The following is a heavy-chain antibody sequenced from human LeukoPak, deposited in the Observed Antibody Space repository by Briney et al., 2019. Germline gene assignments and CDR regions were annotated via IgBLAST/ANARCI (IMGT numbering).Heavy chain of an antibody. J-gene: IGHJ4*02. CDR2: IDYNGNT. Sequence: SETLSLACTVSGASISSHWWSWIRQTPGKGLEWIGFIDYNGNTKYSPSLRSRVTITADTSKNQFSLRLTSVTAADTAVYYCVRTGGGTSGNYWGQGILVTVSS. V-gene: IGHV4-59*08. CDR3: VRTGGGTSGNY. CDR1: GASISSHW. D-gene: IGHD3-10*01.